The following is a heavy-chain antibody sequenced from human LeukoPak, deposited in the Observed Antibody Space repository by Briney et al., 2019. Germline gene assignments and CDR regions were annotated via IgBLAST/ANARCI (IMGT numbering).Heavy chain of an antibody. Sequence: ASVKVSCKASGYTFTSYDINWARQATGQGLEWMGWMNPNSGNTGYAQKFQGRVTMTRNTSISTAYMELSSLRSEDTAVYYCARGRMVRGVTWWFDPWGQGTLVTVSS. CDR2: MNPNSGNT. D-gene: IGHD3-10*01. CDR3: ARGRMVRGVTWWFDP. J-gene: IGHJ5*02. V-gene: IGHV1-8*01. CDR1: GYTFTSYD.